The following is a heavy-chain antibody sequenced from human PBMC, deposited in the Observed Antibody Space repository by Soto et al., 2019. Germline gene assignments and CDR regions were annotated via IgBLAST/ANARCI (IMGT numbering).Heavy chain of an antibody. V-gene: IGHV1-69*01. D-gene: IGHD3-22*01. Sequence: QVQLVQSGAEVKKPGSSVTVSGKASGDNFSKYSFSWVRQAPGQGLEWMGGIIRLFGTPDYAQKFQDRVTISADESTTTVYMELSSHRYEDTGVYYCARAWRRGTMIVVESETFGMDVWGQGTAVTVSS. CDR3: ARAWRRGTMIVVESETFGMDV. CDR2: IIRLFGTP. J-gene: IGHJ6*02. CDR1: GDNFSKYS.